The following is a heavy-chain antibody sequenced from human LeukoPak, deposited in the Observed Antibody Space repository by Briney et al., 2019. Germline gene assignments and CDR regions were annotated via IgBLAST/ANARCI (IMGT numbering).Heavy chain of an antibody. J-gene: IGHJ5*02. CDR1: GYTFTGYY. D-gene: IGHD6-13*01. Sequence: ASVKVSCKASGYTFTGYYMHWVRQAPGQGLEWMGWINPNSGGTNYAQKFQGRVTMTRDTSISTAYMELSRLRSDDTAVYYCARDRRIAAAGTPNNWFDPWGQGTLVTVSS. CDR2: INPNSGGT. CDR3: ARDRRIAAAGTPNNWFDP. V-gene: IGHV1-2*02.